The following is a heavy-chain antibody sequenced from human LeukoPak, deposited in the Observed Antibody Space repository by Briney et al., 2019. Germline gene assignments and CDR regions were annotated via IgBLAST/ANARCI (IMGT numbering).Heavy chain of an antibody. J-gene: IGHJ4*02. D-gene: IGHD6-13*01. Sequence: GWSLRLSCAASGLTVSSNYMSWVRQAPGKGLEWVSVIYSGGSTYYADSVKGRFTISRDNSKNTLYLQMNSLRAEDTAVYYCARDRAAGILSRWGQGTLVTVSS. CDR3: ARDRAAGILSR. CDR2: IYSGGST. V-gene: IGHV3-53*01. CDR1: GLTVSSNY.